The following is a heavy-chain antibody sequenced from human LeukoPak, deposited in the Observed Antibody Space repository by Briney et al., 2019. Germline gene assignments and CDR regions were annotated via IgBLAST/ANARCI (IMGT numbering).Heavy chain of an antibody. J-gene: IGHJ5*02. CDR2: INPNSGGT. D-gene: IGHD4-23*01. CDR3: ARDNSMHERGWWFDP. V-gene: IGHV1-2*02. CDR1: GYTFTGYY. Sequence: ASVKVSCKASGYTFTGYYMHWVRQAPGQGLEWMGWINPNSGGTNYAQKFQGRVTMTRDTSISTAYMELSRLRSDDTAVYYCARDNSMHERGWWFDPWGQGTLVTVSS.